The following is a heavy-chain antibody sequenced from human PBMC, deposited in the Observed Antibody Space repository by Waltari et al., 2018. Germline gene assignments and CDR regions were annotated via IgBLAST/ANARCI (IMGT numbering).Heavy chain of an antibody. D-gene: IGHD2-15*01. CDR2: IYYSGST. CDR1: GGSISSSSYY. Sequence: QLQLQESGPGLVKPSETLSLTCTVSGGSISSSSYYWGWIRQPPGKGLEWIGSIYYSGSTYYNPSLKSRVTISVDTSKNQFSLKLSSVTAADTAVYYCARMSVVVVAATPFDYWGQGTLVTVSS. V-gene: IGHV4-39*01. J-gene: IGHJ4*02. CDR3: ARMSVVVVAATPFDY.